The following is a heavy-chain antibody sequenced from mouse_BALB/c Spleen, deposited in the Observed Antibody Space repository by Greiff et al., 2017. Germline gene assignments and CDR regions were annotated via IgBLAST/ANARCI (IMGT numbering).Heavy chain of an antibody. V-gene: IGHV5-17*02. D-gene: IGHD1-1*01. J-gene: IGHJ2*01. CDR2: ISSGSSTI. Sequence: EVQLVESGGGLVQPGGSRKLSCAASGFTFSSFGMHWVRQAPEKGLEWVAYISSGSSTIYYADTVKGRFTISRDNPKNTLFLQMTSLRSEDTAMYYCARWNYYGSRFDYWGQGTTLTVSS. CDR3: ARWNYYGSRFDY. CDR1: GFTFSSFG.